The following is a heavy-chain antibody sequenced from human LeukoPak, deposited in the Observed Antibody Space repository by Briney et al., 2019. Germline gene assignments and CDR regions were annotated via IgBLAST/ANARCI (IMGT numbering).Heavy chain of an antibody. CDR1: KFTFSNYW. V-gene: IGHV3-74*01. Sequence: PGGSLRLSCAASKFTFSNYWMHWVRQAPGNGLVWVSWITGDVSSTRYADSVKGRFTISRDNSKNTLYLQMNSLRAEDTALYYCAKDSRWPNDAFDIWGQGTMVTVSS. CDR2: ITGDVSST. J-gene: IGHJ3*02. CDR3: AKDSRWPNDAFDI. D-gene: IGHD6-13*01.